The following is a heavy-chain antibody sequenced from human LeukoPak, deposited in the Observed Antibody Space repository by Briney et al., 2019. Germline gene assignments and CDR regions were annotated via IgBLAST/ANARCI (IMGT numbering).Heavy chain of an antibody. CDR1: GFTFSSYN. CDR3: AREGSDAFDI. CDR2: ISSGSTYM. Sequence: PGGSLRLSCAASGFTFSSYNINWVRQAPGKGLEWVSSISSGSTYMYYADSVKGRFTISRDNAKNSLYLQMNSLRAEATAVYYCAREGSDAFDIWGQGTMVTVSP. V-gene: IGHV3-21*01. J-gene: IGHJ3*02.